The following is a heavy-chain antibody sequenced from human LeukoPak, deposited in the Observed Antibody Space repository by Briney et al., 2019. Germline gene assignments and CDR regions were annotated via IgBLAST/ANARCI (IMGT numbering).Heavy chain of an antibody. CDR3: ARPYGSGSYYKGHDAFDI. D-gene: IGHD3-10*01. CDR2: IYPGDSDT. CDR1: GYSFTSYW. V-gene: IGHV5-51*01. J-gene: IGHJ3*02. Sequence: GESLKISCKGSGYSFTSYWIGWVRQMPGKGLEWMGIIYPGDSDTRYSPSFQGQVTISADKSISTAYLQWSSLEASDTAMYYCARPYGSGSYYKGHDAFDIWGQGTMVTVSS.